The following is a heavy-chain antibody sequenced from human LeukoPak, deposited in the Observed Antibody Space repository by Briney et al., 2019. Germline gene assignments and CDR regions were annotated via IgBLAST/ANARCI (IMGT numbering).Heavy chain of an antibody. Sequence: SLRLSCTASGFTFSSYGMHWVRQAPGMGLEWVAVIWYDGSNKYYADSVKGRFTISRDNSKNTLYLQMNSLRAEDTAVYYCARDSQWLAPFDYWGQGTLVTVSS. V-gene: IGHV3-33*01. D-gene: IGHD6-19*01. J-gene: IGHJ4*02. CDR1: GFTFSSYG. CDR2: IWYDGSNK. CDR3: ARDSQWLAPFDY.